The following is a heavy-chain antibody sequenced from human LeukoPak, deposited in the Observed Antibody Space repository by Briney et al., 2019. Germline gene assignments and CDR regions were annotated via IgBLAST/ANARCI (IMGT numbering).Heavy chain of an antibody. CDR3: AKCRSNYDFWSGNDYYYMDV. D-gene: IGHD3-3*01. V-gene: IGHV3-23*01. Sequence: PGGSLRLSCAASRFTFSSYAMSWVRQAPGKGLEWVSAISGSGGSTYYADSVKGRFTISRDNSKNTLYLQMNSLRAEDTAVYYCAKCRSNYDFWSGNDYYYMDVWGKGTTVTVSS. CDR2: ISGSGGST. CDR1: RFTFSSYA. J-gene: IGHJ6*03.